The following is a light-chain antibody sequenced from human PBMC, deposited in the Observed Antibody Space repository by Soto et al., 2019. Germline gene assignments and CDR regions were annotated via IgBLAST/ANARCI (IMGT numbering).Light chain of an antibody. CDR2: AAS. Sequence: AIRMTQSPSSFSASTGDRVTITCRASQGISSYLAWYQQKPGTAPKLLIYAASTLQSGVPSRFSGSGSGTDFTLTISCLQSEDFATYYCRQYYSYPWTFGQGTKVEIK. V-gene: IGKV1-8*01. CDR3: RQYYSYPWT. J-gene: IGKJ1*01. CDR1: QGISSY.